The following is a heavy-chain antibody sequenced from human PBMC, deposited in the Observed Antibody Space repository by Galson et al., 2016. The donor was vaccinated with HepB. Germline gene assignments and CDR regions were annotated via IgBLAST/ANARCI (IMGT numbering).Heavy chain of an antibody. D-gene: IGHD1-26*01. CDR1: GFTFSTYA. J-gene: IGHJ4*02. CDR2: ISGCGGST. Sequence: SLRLSCAASGFTFSTYAMTWVRQAPGKGLEWVATISGCGGSTYYADSVEGRFTISSDNSKNTLFPHMKRLRDEDTALYYCAKYRSATYYTDYFEYWGQGTLVTVSS. CDR3: AKYRSATYYTDYFEY. V-gene: IGHV3-23*01.